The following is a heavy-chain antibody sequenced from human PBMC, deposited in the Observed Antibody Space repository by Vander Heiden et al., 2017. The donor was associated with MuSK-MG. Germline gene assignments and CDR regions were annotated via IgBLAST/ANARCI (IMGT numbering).Heavy chain of an antibody. Sequence: QVQLQESGPGLVKPSETRSLTCAVSGYSLSSGYYWGWIRQPPGKGLEWIGSIYHSGSTYYNPSLKSRVTISVDTSKNQFSLKLSSVTAADTAVYYCARNRPGIAAAGTDYWGQGTLVTVSS. D-gene: IGHD6-13*01. V-gene: IGHV4-38-2*01. J-gene: IGHJ4*02. CDR3: ARNRPGIAAAGTDY. CDR1: GYSLSSGYY. CDR2: IYHSGST.